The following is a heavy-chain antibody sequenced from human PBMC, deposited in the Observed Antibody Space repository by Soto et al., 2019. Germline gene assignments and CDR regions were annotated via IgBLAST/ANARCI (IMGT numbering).Heavy chain of an antibody. V-gene: IGHV4-59*01. Sequence: SENLPHPYSGSAGMLSRYFWSGCRQSPGKRLEWIGYIFYTGSTTYNPSLKSRVTISIDTSKNQFSLKLSSLTAADTAVYYCAQCSGLDLFSLCGQGSSVTGS. D-gene: IGHD6-19*01. CDR1: AGMLSRYF. CDR2: IFYTGST. J-gene: IGHJ1*01. CDR3: AQCSGLDLFSL.